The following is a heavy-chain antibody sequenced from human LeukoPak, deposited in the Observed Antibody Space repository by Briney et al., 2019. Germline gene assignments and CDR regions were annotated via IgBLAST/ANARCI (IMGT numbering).Heavy chain of an antibody. V-gene: IGHV1-3*01. D-gene: IGHD3-10*01. Sequence: GASVKVSCKASGYTFTSYAMHWVRQAPGQRLEWMGWINAGNGNTKYSQKFQGRVTITRGTSASTAYMELSSLRSDDTAVYYCARVGFGEFIPRVYWGQGTLVTVSS. CDR2: INAGNGNT. CDR1: GYTFTSYA. J-gene: IGHJ4*02. CDR3: ARVGFGEFIPRVY.